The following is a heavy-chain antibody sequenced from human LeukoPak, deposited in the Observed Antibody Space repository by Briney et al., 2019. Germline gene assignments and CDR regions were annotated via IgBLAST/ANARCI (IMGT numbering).Heavy chain of an antibody. CDR2: IKEDGSEK. J-gene: IGHJ4*02. V-gene: IGHV3-7*01. Sequence: HPGGSLRLSCAASGFTFSRYWMSWVRQAPGKGLEWVANIKEDGSEKHYVDSVKGRFSISRDNAKSSLYLQMNSLSAEDTAVYYCGRGHWGLDYWGQGALVTVSS. CDR1: GFTFSRYW. CDR3: GRGHWGLDY. D-gene: IGHD7-27*01.